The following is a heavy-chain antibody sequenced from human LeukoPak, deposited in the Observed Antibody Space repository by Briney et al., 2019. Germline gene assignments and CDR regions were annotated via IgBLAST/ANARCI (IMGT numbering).Heavy chain of an antibody. CDR2: IYDSGST. J-gene: IGHJ4*02. D-gene: IGHD3-10*01. V-gene: IGHV4-39*07. CDR1: GGSIRSSYYY. Sequence: SETLSLTCTVSGGSIRSSYYYWGWIRQPPGKGLEWIGSIYDSGSTYYNPSLKSRVTISTDTSKNQFSLKLSSVTAADTAVYYCARSDYGSGNYYWSLDYWGQGTLVTVSS. CDR3: ARSDYGSGNYYWSLDY.